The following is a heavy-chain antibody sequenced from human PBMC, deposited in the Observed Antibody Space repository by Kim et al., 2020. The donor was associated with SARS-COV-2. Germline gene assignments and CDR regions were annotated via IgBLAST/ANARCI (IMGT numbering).Heavy chain of an antibody. D-gene: IGHD6-19*01. J-gene: IGHJ4*02. V-gene: IGHV3-13*01. CDR3: ARDVSGFDSSGWYSYFDY. Sequence: KGRFTISRENAKNSLYLQMNSLRAGDTAVYYCARDVSGFDSSGWYSYFDYWGQGTLVTVSS.